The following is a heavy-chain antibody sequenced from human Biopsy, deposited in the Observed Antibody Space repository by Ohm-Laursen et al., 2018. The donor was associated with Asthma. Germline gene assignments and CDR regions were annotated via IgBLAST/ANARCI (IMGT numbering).Heavy chain of an antibody. CDR3: ARTFHFWSPYHAEHYQL. J-gene: IGHJ1*01. D-gene: IGHD3-3*02. CDR2: IKHDGTEK. V-gene: IGHV3-7*01. Sequence: GTLSLTCAASGFTFGDYWMSWDRQVPGKGLEWVANIKHDGTEKNHVDSLKGRFTISRDNAKNSLYLQMNSPRAEDTAVYYCARTFHFWSPYHAEHYQLWGQGTLVTVSS. CDR1: GFTFGDYW.